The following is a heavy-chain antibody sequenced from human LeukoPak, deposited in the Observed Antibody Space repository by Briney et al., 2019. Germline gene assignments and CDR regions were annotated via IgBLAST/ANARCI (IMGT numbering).Heavy chain of an antibody. CDR1: GFTFSSYA. CDR2: ISGSGGST. V-gene: IGHV3-23*01. Sequence: GGSLRLSCAASGFTFSSYAMSWVRQAPGKGLEWVSAISGSGGSTYYADSVKGRFTISRDNSKNTLYLQMNSLRVEDTAVYYCAKGSGRYGSGSYYGYWGQGTLVTVSS. CDR3: AKGSGRYGSGSYYGY. D-gene: IGHD3-10*01. J-gene: IGHJ4*02.